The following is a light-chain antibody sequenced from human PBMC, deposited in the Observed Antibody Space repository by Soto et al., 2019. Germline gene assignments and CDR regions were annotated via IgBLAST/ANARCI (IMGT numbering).Light chain of an antibody. V-gene: IGKV1-39*01. Sequence: IQMTQCPSSLSASIGDRVTITCRASQTVNTYLHWYQQKPGKAPKLLIYAASNLQSGVPARFSGSGSGTDFTLTISSLEPEDFAVYYCQQRSNWPPITFGQGTRLEIK. CDR1: QTVNTY. J-gene: IGKJ5*01. CDR2: AAS. CDR3: QQRSNWPPIT.